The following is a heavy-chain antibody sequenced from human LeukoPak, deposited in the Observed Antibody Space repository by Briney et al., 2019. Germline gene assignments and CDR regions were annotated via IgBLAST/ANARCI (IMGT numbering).Heavy chain of an antibody. D-gene: IGHD2-15*01. CDR3: ARDNGGDGSCYS. CDR1: GYTFTGYY. CDR2: INPSSGGT. V-gene: IGHV1-2*02. J-gene: IGHJ4*02. Sequence: ASVKVSCKASGYTFTGYYIHWVRQAPGQGLEWMVWINPSSGGTKFAQKFQGRVTMTRDTSISTAYMELRRLRSDDSAVYYCARDNGGDGSCYSWGQGTLVTVSS.